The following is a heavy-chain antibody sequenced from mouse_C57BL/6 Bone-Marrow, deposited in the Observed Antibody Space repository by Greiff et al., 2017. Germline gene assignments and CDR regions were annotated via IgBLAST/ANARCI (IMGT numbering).Heavy chain of an antibody. CDR3: ARVYYDYFFAY. D-gene: IGHD2-4*01. V-gene: IGHV3-6*01. J-gene: IGHJ3*01. Sequence: EVQLVESGPGLVKPSQSLSLTCSVTGYSITSGYYWNWIRQFPGNKLEWMGYISYDGSNNYNPSLKNRISSTRDTSKNQFFLKLNSVTTEDTATYYCARVYYDYFFAYWGQGTLVTVSA. CDR1: GYSITSGYY. CDR2: ISYDGSN.